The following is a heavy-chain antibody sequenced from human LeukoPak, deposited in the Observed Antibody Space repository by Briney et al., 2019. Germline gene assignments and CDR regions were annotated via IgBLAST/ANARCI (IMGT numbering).Heavy chain of an antibody. CDR2: ISYDGSNK. CDR1: GFTFSSYA. Sequence: PGRSLRLSCAASGFTFSSYAMHWVRQAPGKGLEWVAVISYDGSNKYYADSVKGRFTISRDNSKNTLYLQMNSLRAEDTAVYYCAREATYNWNYEYWGQGTLVTVSS. V-gene: IGHV3-30-3*01. J-gene: IGHJ4*02. D-gene: IGHD1-7*01. CDR3: AREATYNWNYEY.